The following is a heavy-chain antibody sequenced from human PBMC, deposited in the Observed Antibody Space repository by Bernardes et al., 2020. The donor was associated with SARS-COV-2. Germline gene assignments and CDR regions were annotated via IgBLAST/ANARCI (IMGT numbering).Heavy chain of an antibody. D-gene: IGHD2-21*02. CDR1: GFAFSSIA. J-gene: IGHJ4*03. CDR3: AKGGCASGGNCYFWDYFDY. V-gene: IGHV3-23*01. CDR2: ISGSGGST. Sequence: GGSLRLSCAASGFAFSSIAMSWVRQAPGKGLEWVSVISGSGGSTYYADSVKGRFTVSRDSSRNTLYLQMNSLRAEDTALYYCAKGGCASGGNCYFWDYFDYWGQGTTVTVSS.